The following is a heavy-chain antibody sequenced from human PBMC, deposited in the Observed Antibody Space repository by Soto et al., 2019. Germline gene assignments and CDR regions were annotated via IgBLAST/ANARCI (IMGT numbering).Heavy chain of an antibody. D-gene: IGHD2-15*01. CDR2: INPNSGGT. Sequence: ASVKVSCKASGYTFTGYYMHWVRQAPGQGLEWMGWINPNSGGTNYAQKFQGWVTMTRDTSISTAYMELSRLRSDDTAAYYCARENQSFLYCSGGSCYGSYFDYWGKGPLVTFSS. CDR3: ARENQSFLYCSGGSCYGSYFDY. V-gene: IGHV1-2*04. J-gene: IGHJ4*02. CDR1: GYTFTGYY.